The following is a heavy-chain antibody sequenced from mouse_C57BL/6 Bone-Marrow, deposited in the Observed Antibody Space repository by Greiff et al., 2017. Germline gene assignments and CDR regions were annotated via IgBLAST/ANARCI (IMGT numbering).Heavy chain of an antibody. V-gene: IGHV1-19*01. D-gene: IGHD2-1*01. CDR2: INPYNGGT. CDR1: GYTFTDYY. CDR3: ARRGGNYVGFAY. Sequence: DVHLVESGPVLVKPGASVKMSCKASGYTFTDYYMNWVKQSHGKSLEWIGVINPYNGGTSYNQKFKGKATLTVDKSSSTAYMELNSLTSEDSAVYYCARRGGNYVGFAYWGQGTLVTVSA. J-gene: IGHJ3*01.